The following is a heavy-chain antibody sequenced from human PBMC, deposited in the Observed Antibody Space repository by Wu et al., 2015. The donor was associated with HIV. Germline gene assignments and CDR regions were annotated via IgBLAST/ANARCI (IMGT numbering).Heavy chain of an antibody. V-gene: IGHV4-34*01. CDR1: GGSFSGYY. J-gene: IGHJ5*02. CDR3: ARSPKLGRVAGRRADNWFDP. D-gene: IGHD6-19*01. CDR2: INHSGST. Sequence: QVQLQQWGAGLLKPSETLSLTCAVYGGSFSGYYWSWIRQPPGKGLEWIGEINHSGSTNYNPSLKSRVTISVDTSKNQFSLKLSSVTAADTAVYYCARSPKLGRVAGRRADNWFDPWGQGTLVTVSS.